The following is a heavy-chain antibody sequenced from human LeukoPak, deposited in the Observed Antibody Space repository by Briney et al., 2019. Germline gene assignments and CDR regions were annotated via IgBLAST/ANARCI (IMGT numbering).Heavy chain of an antibody. CDR1: GRSISTFY. J-gene: IGHJ5*02. Sequence: SETLSLTCTVSGRSISTFYWSWIRQPPGKGMEWIGYIYYSGSTNHNPSLKSRVTISVDTSKNQFSLKLSSVTAADTAVYYCARGGEVMWWFDPWGQGALVTVSS. CDR2: IYYSGST. V-gene: IGHV4-59*01. CDR3: ARGGEVMWWFDP. D-gene: IGHD3-16*01.